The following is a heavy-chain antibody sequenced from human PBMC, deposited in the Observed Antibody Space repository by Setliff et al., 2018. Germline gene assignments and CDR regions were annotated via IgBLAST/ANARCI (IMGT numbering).Heavy chain of an antibody. CDR1: GGSISSSSYY. J-gene: IGHJ3*02. CDR2: IHYNGNL. Sequence: SETLSLTCAVSGGSISSSSYYWGWIRQSPGEGLEWIANIHYNGNLYYNPSLKNRATISVDTSKIQFSLKLISVTAADTALYFCARRPTGPGAPFDIWGHGTMVTVSS. D-gene: IGHD3-10*01. V-gene: IGHV4-39*01. CDR3: ARRPTGPGAPFDI.